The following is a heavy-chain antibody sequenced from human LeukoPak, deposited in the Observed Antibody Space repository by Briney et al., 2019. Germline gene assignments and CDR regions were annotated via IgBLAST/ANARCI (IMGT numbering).Heavy chain of an antibody. CDR2: ISSSSSYI. CDR1: GFTFSSYS. D-gene: IGHD3-3*01. CDR3: ARVWPYYDFWSGYYTGSVDV. Sequence: GGSLRLSCAASGFTFSSYSMNWVRQAPGKGLEWVSSISSSSSYIYYADSVKGRFTISRDNAKNSLYLQMNSLRAEDTAVYYCARVWPYYDFWSGYYTGSVDVWGQGTTVTVSS. J-gene: IGHJ6*02. V-gene: IGHV3-21*01.